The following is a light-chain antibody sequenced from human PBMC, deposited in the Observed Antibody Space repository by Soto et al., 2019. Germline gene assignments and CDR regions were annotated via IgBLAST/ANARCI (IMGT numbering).Light chain of an antibody. CDR1: QSVSSY. V-gene: IGKV3-11*01. CDR3: QQRSNWPT. CDR2: DAS. Sequence: EIVLTQSPATLSLSPGERAILSCRDSQSVSSYLAWYQQKPGQAPRLLIYDASNRGTGIPARFSGSGSGTDFTLTISSLEPEDFAVYYCQQRSNWPTFGQGTKVEIK. J-gene: IGKJ1*01.